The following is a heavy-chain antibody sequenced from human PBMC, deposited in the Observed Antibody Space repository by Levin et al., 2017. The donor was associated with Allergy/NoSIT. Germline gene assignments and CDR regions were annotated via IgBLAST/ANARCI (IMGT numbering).Heavy chain of an antibody. D-gene: IGHD2-21*02. J-gene: IGHJ4*02. CDR2: ISGSGGST. CDR1: GFSFNSYS. CDR3: AKDRNRMRLVVTAIDF. V-gene: IGHV3-23*01. Sequence: GESLKISCAASGFSFNSYSMSWVRQAPGKGLEWVSVISGSGGSTYYADSVKGRFTISRDNSKNTLYLQMDSLRAEDTAVYYCAKDRNRMRLVVTAIDFWGQGTLVTVSS.